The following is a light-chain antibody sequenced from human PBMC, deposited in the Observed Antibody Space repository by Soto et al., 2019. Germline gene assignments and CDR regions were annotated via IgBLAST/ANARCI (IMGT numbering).Light chain of an antibody. J-gene: IGKJ1*01. V-gene: IGKV1-12*01. CDR1: QGISSW. CDR2: AAS. Sequence: DIQMTQTPSSVSASVGDRVTITCRASQGISSWFAWYQQKPREAPKLLIYAASSLQSGVPSRFSGSGSGTDFTLTISSLQPEDFATYYCQQANSFPPTFGQGTKVEIK. CDR3: QQANSFPPT.